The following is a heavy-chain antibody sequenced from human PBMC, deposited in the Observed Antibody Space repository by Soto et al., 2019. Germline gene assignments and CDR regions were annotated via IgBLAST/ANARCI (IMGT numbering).Heavy chain of an antibody. CDR2: ISNDGSKK. CDR1: GFNFRAYG. D-gene: IGHD3-22*01. V-gene: IGHV3-30*03. CDR3: AQGSSSVYYYLYGVDA. J-gene: IGHJ6*01. Sequence: PGGSLRLSCAASGFNFRAYGIHWVRQAPDKGLAWVSVISNDGSKKYYADSVKGRLTISRGNSENGVFLQRDSLRSEDPVVYCCAQGSSSVYYYLYGVDAWGQGTKVT.